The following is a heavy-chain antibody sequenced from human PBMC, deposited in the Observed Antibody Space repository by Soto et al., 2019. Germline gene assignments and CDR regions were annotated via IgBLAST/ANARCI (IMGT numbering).Heavy chain of an antibody. D-gene: IGHD3-16*01. CDR3: ARGGVDSRTFDY. V-gene: IGHV5-51*01. Sequence: GESLKISCQASGYSFTCYWIAWVRQMPGNGLELMGIIYPGDSDTRYSPSFQGQVTISADKSISNAYLQWSGLQASDTAMYYCARGGVDSRTFDYWGQGTLVTVSS. CDR2: IYPGDSDT. J-gene: IGHJ4*02. CDR1: GYSFTCYW.